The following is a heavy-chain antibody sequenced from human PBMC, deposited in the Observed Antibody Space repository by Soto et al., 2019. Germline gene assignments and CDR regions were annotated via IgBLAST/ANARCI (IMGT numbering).Heavy chain of an antibody. D-gene: IGHD2-21*02. CDR2: INPSGGST. CDR3: ARDDVRGKVTDGAEYFQH. J-gene: IGHJ1*01. V-gene: IGHV1-46*01. CDR1: GYTFTSYY. Sequence: ASVKVSCKASGYTFTSYYMHWVRQAPGQGLEWMGIINPSGGSTSYAQKFQGRVTMTRDTSTSTVYMELSSLRSEDTAVYYCARDDVRGKVTDGAEYFQHWGQGTLVTVYS.